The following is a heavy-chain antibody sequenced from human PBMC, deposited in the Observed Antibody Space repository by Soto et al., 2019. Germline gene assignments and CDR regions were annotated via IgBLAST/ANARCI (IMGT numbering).Heavy chain of an antibody. J-gene: IGHJ6*02. Sequence: PGGSLRLSCAASGFTLSDHYMDWVRQAPGKGLEWVGRTRNRANGYRTDYAASVKGRFTISRDTSETLVHLQMDRLKTDDTAVYFCARGYCSGGSCYIRNYYYAMDVWGPGTTVTVSS. V-gene: IGHV3-72*01. D-gene: IGHD2-15*01. CDR2: TRNRANGYRT. CDR3: ARGYCSGGSCYIRNYYYAMDV. CDR1: GFTLSDHY.